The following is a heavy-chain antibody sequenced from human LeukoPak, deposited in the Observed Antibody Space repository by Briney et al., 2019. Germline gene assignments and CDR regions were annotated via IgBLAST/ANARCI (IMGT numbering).Heavy chain of an antibody. CDR1: GGTVTSSTYF. V-gene: IGHV4-39*07. CDR2: ISYSGAT. Sequence: SETLSLTCTLSGGTVTSSTYFWGWIRQPPGKGLEWLGSISYSGATYYNPSLKSRVSMSVHTSKNQFSLKLSSVTAADTAVYHCARDGFYYHYYMDVWGEGTTVTVSS. CDR3: ARDGFYYHYYMDV. D-gene: IGHD1-14*01. J-gene: IGHJ6*03.